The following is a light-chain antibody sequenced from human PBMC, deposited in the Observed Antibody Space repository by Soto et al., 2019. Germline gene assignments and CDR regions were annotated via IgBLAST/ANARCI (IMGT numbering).Light chain of an antibody. V-gene: IGKV2-30*01. Sequence: DVVMTQSPLSLPVTLGQPASISCRSSQSLVSSNGNTFLIWFQQRPGQSPRRLIYKVSNRDSAVPDRVTGSGSGTDFTLETSRVEAEDVGVYYCMQATHWPWTFGQGTKVEIK. CDR2: KVS. J-gene: IGKJ1*01. CDR1: QSLVSSNGNTF. CDR3: MQATHWPWT.